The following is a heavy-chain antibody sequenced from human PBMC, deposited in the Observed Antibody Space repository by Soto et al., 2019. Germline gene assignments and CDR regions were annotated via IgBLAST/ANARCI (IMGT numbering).Heavy chain of an antibody. Sequence: ASVKVSCKASGGNFASYAIFWVRQAPGQGLEWMGGIIPIFGTPTYAQKVQGRVTIKADKPTNTAYMEMTSLRFEDTAVYYCARSEGGYFYGMDVWGQGTTVTVSS. CDR1: GGNFASYA. D-gene: IGHD3-9*01. CDR3: ARSEGGYFYGMDV. V-gene: IGHV1-69*06. J-gene: IGHJ6*02. CDR2: IIPIFGTP.